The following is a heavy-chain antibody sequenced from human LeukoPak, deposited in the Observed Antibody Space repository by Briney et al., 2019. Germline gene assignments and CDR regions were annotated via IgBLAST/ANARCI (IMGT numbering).Heavy chain of an antibody. J-gene: IGHJ5*02. CDR3: ARGPGGWYGSYWFDP. CDR2: INPNSGGT. D-gene: IGHD6-19*01. Sequence: ASVKVSCKASGYTFTGYYMHWVRQAPGQGLEWMGWINPNSGGTNYAKKFQGRVTMTRDTSISTAYMELSRLRSDDTAVYYCARGPGGWYGSYWFDPWGQGTLVTVSS. V-gene: IGHV1-2*02. CDR1: GYTFTGYY.